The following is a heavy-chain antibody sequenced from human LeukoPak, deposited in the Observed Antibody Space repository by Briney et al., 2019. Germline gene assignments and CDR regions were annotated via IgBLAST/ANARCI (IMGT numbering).Heavy chain of an antibody. CDR3: ARGPIYDILTGYLDY. V-gene: IGHV3-23*01. D-gene: IGHD3-9*01. J-gene: IGHJ4*02. CDR2: IVGNGVST. CDR1: GFTFRNYA. Sequence: GASLRLSCAASGFTFRNYAMSWVRQAPGKGLEWVSAIVGNGVSTYYADSVQGRFTISRDNSKNTLYLQMNSLRAEDTAVYYCARGPIYDILTGYLDYWGQGTLVTVSS.